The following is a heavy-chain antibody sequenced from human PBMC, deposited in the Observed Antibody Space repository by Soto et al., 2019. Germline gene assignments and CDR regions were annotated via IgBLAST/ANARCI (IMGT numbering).Heavy chain of an antibody. J-gene: IGHJ4*02. V-gene: IGHV3-48*02. Sequence: EVQLVESGGGLVQPGGSLRLSCAASGFTFSSYSMNWVRQAPGKGLEWVSYISSSSSTIYYADSVKGRFTISRDNAKNSRYLQMNSLRDEDTAVYYCARDELEGPLGYWGQGTLVTVSS. CDR2: ISSSSSTI. CDR1: GFTFSSYS. CDR3: ARDELEGPLGY. D-gene: IGHD1-1*01.